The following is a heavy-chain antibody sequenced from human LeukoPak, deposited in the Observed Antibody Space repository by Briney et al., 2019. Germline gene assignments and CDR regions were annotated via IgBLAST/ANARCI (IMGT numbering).Heavy chain of an antibody. CDR1: GYSFTSYY. CDR3: ARDTFSGYDFGY. Sequence: GESLKISCKGSGYSFTSYYMHWVRQAPGQGLEWMGIINPSGGSTSYAQKFQGRVTMTRDTSTSTVYMELSSLRSEDTAVYYCARDTFSGYDFGYWGQGTLVTVSS. J-gene: IGHJ4*02. CDR2: INPSGGST. V-gene: IGHV1-46*01. D-gene: IGHD5-12*01.